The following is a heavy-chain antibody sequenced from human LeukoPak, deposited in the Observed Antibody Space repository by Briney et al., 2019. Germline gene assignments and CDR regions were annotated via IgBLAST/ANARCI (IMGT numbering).Heavy chain of an antibody. D-gene: IGHD5-18*01. Sequence: SVKVSCKASGGTFISYAISWVRQAPGQGLEWMGGIIPIFGTANYAQKFQGRVTITADESTSTGYMELSSLRSEDTAVYYCASKRGYSYGLDYWGQGTLVTVSS. V-gene: IGHV1-69*01. CDR2: IIPIFGTA. J-gene: IGHJ4*02. CDR3: ASKRGYSYGLDY. CDR1: GGTFISYA.